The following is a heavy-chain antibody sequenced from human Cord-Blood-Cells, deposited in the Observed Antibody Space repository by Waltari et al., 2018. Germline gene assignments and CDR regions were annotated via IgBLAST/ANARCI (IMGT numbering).Heavy chain of an antibody. CDR3: AKDRQYSSSFGDY. CDR1: GFTFSSYA. Sequence: EVQLLESGGGLVQPGGSLRLSCAASGFTFSSYAMSWVRQAPGKGLEWVSAMSGSGGSTYYADSVKGRFTISRDNSKNTLYLQMNSLRAEDTAVYYCAKDRQYSSSFGDYWGQGTLVTVSS. CDR2: MSGSGGST. D-gene: IGHD6-6*01. V-gene: IGHV3-23*01. J-gene: IGHJ4*02.